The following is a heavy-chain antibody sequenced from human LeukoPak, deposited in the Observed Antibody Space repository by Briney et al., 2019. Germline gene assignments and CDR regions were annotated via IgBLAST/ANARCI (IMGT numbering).Heavy chain of an antibody. CDR2: INQSGST. Sequence: PSETLSLTCAVYGGSFSGYYWSWIRQPPGKGLEWIGEINQSGSTNYNPSLKSRVTISVDTSKNQFSLKLSSVTAADTAVYYCARGVLWDTGSYFDYWGQGTLVTVSS. CDR1: GGSFSGYY. D-gene: IGHD3-10*01. V-gene: IGHV4-34*01. J-gene: IGHJ4*02. CDR3: ARGVLWDTGSYFDY.